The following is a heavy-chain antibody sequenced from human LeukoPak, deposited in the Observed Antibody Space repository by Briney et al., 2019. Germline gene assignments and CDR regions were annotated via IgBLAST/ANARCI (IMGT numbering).Heavy chain of an antibody. J-gene: IGHJ6*03. D-gene: IGHD3-22*01. V-gene: IGHV1-69*13. CDR2: IIPIFGTA. Sequence: GASVKVSCKASGGTFSSYAISWVRQAPGQGLEWMGGIIPIFGTANYAQKIQGRVTITADESTSTAYMELSSLRSEDTAVYYCARVGDSNYYYYYMDVWGKGTTVTVSS. CDR3: ARVGDSNYYYYYMDV. CDR1: GGTFSSYA.